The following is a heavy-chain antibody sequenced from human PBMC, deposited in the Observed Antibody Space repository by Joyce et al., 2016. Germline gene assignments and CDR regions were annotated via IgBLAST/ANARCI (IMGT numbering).Heavy chain of an antibody. V-gene: IGHV3-23*01. CDR1: GFSFSSYA. CDR3: ARDHDFWSGYYVGPFDY. J-gene: IGHJ4*02. D-gene: IGHD3-3*01. Sequence: EVQLLDSGGGLVQPGGSLRLSCAASGFSFSSYAMSWFRQAPGKGLEWVSTINGSGGRTFYADSVKGRFTISRDNSKKTLYLQMNTLRAEDTAVYYCARDHDFWSGYYVGPFDYWGQGTLVTVSS. CDR2: INGSGGRT.